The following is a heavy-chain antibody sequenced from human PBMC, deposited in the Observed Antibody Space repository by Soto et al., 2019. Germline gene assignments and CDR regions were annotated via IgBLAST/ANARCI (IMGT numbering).Heavy chain of an antibody. CDR1: GNSISGGGYY. CDR3: ARGPYAEDTYYYFDY. CDR2: ISFRGRT. J-gene: IGHJ4*02. D-gene: IGHD2-2*01. Sequence: QVQLQESGPGLVKASQTLSLICTVSGNSISGGGYYWTWIRQHPGKGLEWIGYISFRGRTFYNPSLNSRVTMSVDTSSNHFSLRLSSVTAADTAVYYCARGPYAEDTYYYFDYWGQGSLVTVSS. V-gene: IGHV4-31*03.